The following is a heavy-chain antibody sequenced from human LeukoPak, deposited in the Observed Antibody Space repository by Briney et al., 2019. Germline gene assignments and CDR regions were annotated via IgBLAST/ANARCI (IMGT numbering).Heavy chain of an antibody. V-gene: IGHV3-74*01. CDR1: GFTFSSYW. Sequence: GGSLRLSCAASGFTFSSYWMHWVRQAPGKGLVWVSRINSDGSSTSYADSVKGRFTISRDNAKNTLYLQMNSLRAEDTAVYYCAKARAAMVTDYWGQGTLVTVSS. CDR3: AKARAAMVTDY. CDR2: INSDGSST. D-gene: IGHD5-18*01. J-gene: IGHJ4*02.